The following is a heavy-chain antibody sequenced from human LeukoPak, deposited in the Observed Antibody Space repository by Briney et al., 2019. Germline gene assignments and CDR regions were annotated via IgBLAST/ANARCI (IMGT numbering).Heavy chain of an antibody. CDR1: GDSISSYY. CDR2: IYTSGST. J-gene: IGHJ4*02. Sequence: PSETLSLTCTVSGDSISSYYWSWIRQPAGKGLEWIGRIYTSGSTNYNPSLKSRVTMSVDTSKNQFSLKLSSVTAADSAVYYCARDRGSYPYYFNYWGQGTLVTVSS. CDR3: ARDRGSYPYYFNY. V-gene: IGHV4-4*07. D-gene: IGHD1-26*01.